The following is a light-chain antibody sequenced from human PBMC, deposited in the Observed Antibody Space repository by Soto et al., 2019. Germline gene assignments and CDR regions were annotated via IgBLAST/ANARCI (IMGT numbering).Light chain of an antibody. CDR2: GTS. J-gene: IGKJ5*01. Sequence: VSPQSAGTLSLSPWESVTLSCRASQSVASNLAWYQQKPGQAPRLLIYGTSTRATGVPDRFSGSGSGTDFTLTISSLQAADFAVYHCQHYNNWPIPFGQGTRLEIK. CDR3: QHYNNWPIP. CDR1: QSVASN. V-gene: IGKV3-15*01.